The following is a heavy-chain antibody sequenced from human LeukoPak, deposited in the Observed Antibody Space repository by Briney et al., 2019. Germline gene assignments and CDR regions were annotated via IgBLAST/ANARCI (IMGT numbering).Heavy chain of an antibody. Sequence: GGPLRLSCAASGFTFSNYAMSWVRQAPGKGLEWVSSITHSGGSAFYADSVKGRFTISRDNSKNTLFLQMNSLRAEDTAVYYCAKGGARPTGYYYYMDVWGKGTTVTVSS. J-gene: IGHJ6*03. CDR3: AKGGARPTGYYYYMDV. V-gene: IGHV3-23*01. CDR1: GFTFSNYA. CDR2: ITHSGGSA.